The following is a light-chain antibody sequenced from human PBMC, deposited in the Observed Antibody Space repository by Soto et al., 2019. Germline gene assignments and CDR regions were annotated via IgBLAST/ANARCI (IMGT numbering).Light chain of an antibody. J-gene: IGKJ5*01. Sequence: EIVMTQSPATLSVSPGERASLCCRASQSVSSNLAWYQQKPGQAPRLLIYGASTRATGIPARFSGSGSGTEFTLTISSLQSEDFAVYYCQQYNNWPTSGQGTRLEI. CDR2: GAS. CDR1: QSVSSN. CDR3: QQYNNWPT. V-gene: IGKV3-15*01.